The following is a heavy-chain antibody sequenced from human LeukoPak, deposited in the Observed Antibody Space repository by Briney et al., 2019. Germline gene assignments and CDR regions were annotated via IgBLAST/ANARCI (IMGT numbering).Heavy chain of an antibody. CDR2: INHSGST. V-gene: IGHV4-34*01. CDR3: ARVRAAARYFGY. CDR1: GGSFSGYC. D-gene: IGHD6-6*01. J-gene: IGHJ4*02. Sequence: SEALCLTCAVYGGSFSGYCWSWIRQPPGKGLEWIGEINHSGSTNYNLSLKSRVTISVDTSKNQFSLKLSSVTAADTAVYYCARVRAAARYFGYWGQGTLVTVSS.